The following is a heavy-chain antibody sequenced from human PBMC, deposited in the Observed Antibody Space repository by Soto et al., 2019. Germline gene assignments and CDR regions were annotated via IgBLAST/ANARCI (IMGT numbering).Heavy chain of an antibody. CDR2: TYYRSKWYN. Sequence: SQTLSLTCAISGDSVSSNSAFWLWIRQSPSRGLEWLGRTYYRSKWYNDYAVSVKSRISINPDTSKNQFSLQLSSVTPEDTAVYYCAGGDYVAYWGQGTLVTVSS. V-gene: IGHV6-1*01. CDR3: AGGDYVAY. D-gene: IGHD4-17*01. J-gene: IGHJ4*02. CDR1: GDSVSSNSAF.